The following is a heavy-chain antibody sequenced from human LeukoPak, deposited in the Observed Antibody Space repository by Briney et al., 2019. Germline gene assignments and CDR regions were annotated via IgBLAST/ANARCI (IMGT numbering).Heavy chain of an antibody. CDR2: IKQDGSEK. Sequence: GGSLRLSCAASGFTFSSYWMSWVRQAPGKGLEWVANIKQDGSEKYYVDSVKGRFTISRDNAKNSLYLQMNSLRAEDTAVYYCAREWLSSSSGGPLGYWGQGTLVTVSS. J-gene: IGHJ4*02. D-gene: IGHD6-6*01. V-gene: IGHV3-7*01. CDR1: GFTFSSYW. CDR3: AREWLSSSSGGPLGY.